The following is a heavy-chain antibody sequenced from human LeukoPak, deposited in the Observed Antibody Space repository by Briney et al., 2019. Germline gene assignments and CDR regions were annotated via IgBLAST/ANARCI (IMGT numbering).Heavy chain of an antibody. D-gene: IGHD2-2*01. V-gene: IGHV3-30*14. J-gene: IGHJ4*02. CDR1: GFTFNSYA. CDR2: ISIDGRNK. Sequence: GGSLRLSCAASGFTFNSYAIHWVRQAPGKGLEWVGVISIDGRNKYYADSMKDRFTISRDNSKNTLYLQMNSLRAEDTAVYCCAKETMRRGPHDYWGQGTLVTVSS. CDR3: AKETMRRGPHDY.